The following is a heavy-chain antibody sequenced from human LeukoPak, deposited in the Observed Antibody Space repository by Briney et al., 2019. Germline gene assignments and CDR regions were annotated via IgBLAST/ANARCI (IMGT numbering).Heavy chain of an antibody. CDR2: IYYSGST. V-gene: IGHV4-39*07. Sequence: PSETLSLTCTVSGGSISSSSYYWGWIRQPPGKGLEWIGSIYYSGSTYYNPSLKSRVTISVDTSKNQFSLKLSSVTAADTAVYYCARVLDGYNPYYFDYWGQGTLVTVSS. CDR1: GGSISSSSYY. J-gene: IGHJ4*02. D-gene: IGHD5-24*01. CDR3: ARVLDGYNPYYFDY.